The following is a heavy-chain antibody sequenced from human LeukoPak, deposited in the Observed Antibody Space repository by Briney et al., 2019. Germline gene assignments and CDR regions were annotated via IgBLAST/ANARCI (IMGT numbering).Heavy chain of an antibody. D-gene: IGHD3-10*01. V-gene: IGHV4-39*02. J-gene: IGHJ4*02. Sequence: PSETLSLTCTVSGGSFSSSSYYWGWIRQPPGKGLEWIGSIYYSGSIYYNPSLKSRVTISVDTSKNQFSLKLSSVTAADTAVYYCAREGYYYPEWAGDYWGQGTLVTVSS. CDR3: AREGYYYPEWAGDY. CDR2: IYYSGSI. CDR1: GGSFSSSSYY.